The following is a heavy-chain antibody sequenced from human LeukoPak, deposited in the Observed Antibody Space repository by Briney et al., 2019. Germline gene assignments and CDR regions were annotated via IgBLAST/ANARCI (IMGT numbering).Heavy chain of an antibody. Sequence: GGSLRLSCAASGFTFSSYAMHWVRQAPGKGLEYVSAISSNGGSTYYANSVKGRFTISRGNSKNTLYLQMGSLRAEDMAVYYCARDAVGGSYYYWGQGTLVTVSS. CDR2: ISSNGGST. CDR3: ARDAVGGSYYY. V-gene: IGHV3-64*01. J-gene: IGHJ4*02. CDR1: GFTFSSYA. D-gene: IGHD1-26*01.